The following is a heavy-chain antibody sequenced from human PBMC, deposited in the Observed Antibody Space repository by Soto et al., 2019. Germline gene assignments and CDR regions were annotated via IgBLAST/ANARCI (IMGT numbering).Heavy chain of an antibody. D-gene: IGHD3-22*01. CDR1: GYTLTELS. Sequence: ASVKVSCKVSGYTLTELSMHWVRQAPGKGLEWMGGFDPEDGETIYAQKFQGRVTMTEDTSTDTAYMELSSLRSEDTAVYYCATRKDYYDSSGYSWWGQGTLVTVSS. V-gene: IGHV1-24*01. CDR3: ATRKDYYDSSGYSW. J-gene: IGHJ4*02. CDR2: FDPEDGET.